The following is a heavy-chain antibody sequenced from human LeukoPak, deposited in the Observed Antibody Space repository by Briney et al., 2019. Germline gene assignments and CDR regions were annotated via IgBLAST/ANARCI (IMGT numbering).Heavy chain of an antibody. CDR2: ITATSLHI. CDR3: ARVRSVGGNPLAFNI. CDR1: GVTFSGYS. D-gene: IGHD4-23*01. V-gene: IGHV3-21*01. Sequence: GGSLRLSCAASGVTFSGYSMNWVRQAPEKGLEWVSAITATSLHIYYADSVKGRFTISRDNAKNSLYLQMNSLRVEDTALYYCARVRSVGGNPLAFNIWGQGTMVTVSS. J-gene: IGHJ3*02.